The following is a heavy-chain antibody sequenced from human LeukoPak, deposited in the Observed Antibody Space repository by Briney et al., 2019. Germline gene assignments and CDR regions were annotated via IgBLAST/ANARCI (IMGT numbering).Heavy chain of an antibody. CDR2: INPNSGGT. CDR1: GYTFTGYY. CDR3: ATTLNGDYGGYYYYGMDV. V-gene: IGHV1-2*02. J-gene: IGHJ6*02. Sequence: GASVKVSCKASGYTFTGYYMHWVRQAPGQGLEWMGWINPNSGGTNYAQKFQGRVTMTRDTSISTAYMELSRLRSDDTAVYYCATTLNGDYGGYYYYGMDVWGQGTTVTVSS. D-gene: IGHD4-17*01.